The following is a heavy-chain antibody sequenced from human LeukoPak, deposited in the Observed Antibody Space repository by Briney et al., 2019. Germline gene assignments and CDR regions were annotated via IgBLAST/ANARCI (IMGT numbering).Heavy chain of an antibody. Sequence: PGGSLRLSCAASGFTFDSYWMSWVRQAPGKGLEWVANIKQDGNEKYYVDSVKGRFTIYRDNAENSLYLQMNSLRAEDTAVYYCTRDPLTQNDYWGQGTLVTASS. CDR2: IKQDGNEK. CDR1: GFTFDSYW. D-gene: IGHD1-14*01. CDR3: TRDPLTQNDY. V-gene: IGHV3-7*01. J-gene: IGHJ4*02.